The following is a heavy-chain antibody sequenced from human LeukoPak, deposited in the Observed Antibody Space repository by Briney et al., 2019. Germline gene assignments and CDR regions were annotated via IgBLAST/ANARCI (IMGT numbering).Heavy chain of an antibody. V-gene: IGHV3-21*01. Sequence: PGGSLRLSCAASGFTFSSYSMNWVRQAPGKGLEWASCISKSSSYTDYAGSVKGRFTISRDNAKNSLYLQMNSLRAEDTAVYYCASSYCSGGSCYAFDYWGQGTLVTVSS. CDR1: GFTFSSYS. D-gene: IGHD2-15*01. J-gene: IGHJ4*02. CDR2: ISKSSSYT. CDR3: ASSYCSGGSCYAFDY.